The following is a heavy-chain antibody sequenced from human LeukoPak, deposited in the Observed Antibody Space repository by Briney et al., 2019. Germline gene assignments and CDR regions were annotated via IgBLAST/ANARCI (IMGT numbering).Heavy chain of an antibody. CDR2: ISYHGTGQ. Sequence: PGGSLRLSCAASGFTFSDYTIHWVRQAPGKGLEWVAVISYHGTGQYYADSVKGRFSISRDNSKNTLYLQMDSLRAEDTAVYACVKDHRDSGNYYYYYGMDVWGQGTTVVVSS. J-gene: IGHJ6*02. D-gene: IGHD1-26*01. CDR1: GFTFSDYT. CDR3: VKDHRDSGNYYYYYGMDV. V-gene: IGHV3-30*04.